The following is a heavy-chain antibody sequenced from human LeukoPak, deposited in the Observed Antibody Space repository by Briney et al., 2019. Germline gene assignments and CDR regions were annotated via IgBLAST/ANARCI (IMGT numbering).Heavy chain of an antibody. CDR2: INTDGSST. J-gene: IGHJ4*02. CDR1: GFTFSSYW. Sequence: GGSLRLSCAASGFTFSSYWMHWVRQAPGKGLVWVSRINTDGSSTSYADSVKGRFTISRDNAKNTLYLQMNSLRAEDTAVYYCASEPQDTAMAGGNYWGQGTLVTVSS. V-gene: IGHV3-74*01. D-gene: IGHD5-18*01. CDR3: ASEPQDTAMAGGNY.